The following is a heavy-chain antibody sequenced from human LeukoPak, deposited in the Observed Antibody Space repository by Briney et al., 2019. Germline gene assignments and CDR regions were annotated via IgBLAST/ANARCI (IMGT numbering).Heavy chain of an antibody. CDR3: AREGVYYGSGSYGDY. CDR2: ISYDGSNK. CDR1: GFTFSNYA. D-gene: IGHD3-10*01. J-gene: IGHJ4*02. Sequence: GSLRLSCAASGFTFSNYAMHWVRQAPGKGLEGVAVISYDGSNKYYADSVKGRFTISRDNSKNTLYLQMNSLRAEDTAVYYCAREGVYYGSGSYGDYWGQGTLVTVSS. V-gene: IGHV3-30*04.